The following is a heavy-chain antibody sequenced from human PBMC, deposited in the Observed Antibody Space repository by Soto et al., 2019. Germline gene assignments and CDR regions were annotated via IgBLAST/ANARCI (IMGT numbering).Heavy chain of an antibody. CDR1: GFTFSSYA. J-gene: IGHJ4*02. CDR3: ARVRFLGWLLFDY. V-gene: IGHV3-30-3*01. D-gene: IGHD3-3*01. Sequence: GGSLRLSCAASGFTFSSYAMHWVRQAPGKGLEWVAVISYDGSNKYYADSVKGRSTISRDNSKNTLYLQMNSLRAEDTAVYYCARVRFLGWLLFDYWGQGTLVTVSS. CDR2: ISYDGSNK.